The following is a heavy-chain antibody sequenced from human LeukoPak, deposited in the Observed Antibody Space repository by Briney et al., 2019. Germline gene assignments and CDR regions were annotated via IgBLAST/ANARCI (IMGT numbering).Heavy chain of an antibody. CDR3: ARGPPTAQYFQH. J-gene: IGHJ1*01. D-gene: IGHD1-1*01. V-gene: IGHV1-8*03. CDR1: GYTSTTYD. Sequence: GASVKVSCKASGYTSTTYDINWVRQATGQGLQWMGWINPNSGNTGYAQKFQGRITITRNTSISTVYMELSSLRSEDTAVYYCARGPPTAQYFQHWGQGTLVTVSS. CDR2: INPNSGNT.